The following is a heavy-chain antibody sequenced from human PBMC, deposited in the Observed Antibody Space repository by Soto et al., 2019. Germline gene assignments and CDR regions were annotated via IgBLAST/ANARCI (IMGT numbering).Heavy chain of an antibody. J-gene: IGHJ5*02. CDR2: MNPGSGDT. CDR1: GYSFTNND. Sequence: ASVKVSCKASGYSFTNNDVRWVRQATGQGLEWMGWMNPGSGDTGYAQKFQGRVTMTRDISIATAYMELSSLRSDDTALYYCAALPQQAVDDTGFDPWGQGTLVTVSS. CDR3: AALPQQAVDDTGFDP. D-gene: IGHD6-19*01. V-gene: IGHV1-8*01.